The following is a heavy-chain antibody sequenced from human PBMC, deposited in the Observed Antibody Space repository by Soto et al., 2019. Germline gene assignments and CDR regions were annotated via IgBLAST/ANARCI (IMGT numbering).Heavy chain of an antibody. CDR2: ICYNWRT. V-gene: IGHV4-39*02. CDR1: GGSISSPTYY. CDR3: ARGGFSADDASDWFDP. Sequence: QVPLQEPGPGLVKPSETLSLTCSVSGGSISSPTYYWGWVRRAPGGGPEWIGNICYNWRTDYNPSLQSRVTISVDTSKNQFSLRLASVTAADTAVYYCARGGFSADDASDWFDPWGHGTLVTVS. J-gene: IGHJ5*02. D-gene: IGHD5-12*01.